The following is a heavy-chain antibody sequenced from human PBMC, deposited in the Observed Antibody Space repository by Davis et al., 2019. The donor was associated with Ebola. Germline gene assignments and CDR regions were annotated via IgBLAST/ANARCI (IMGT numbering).Heavy chain of an antibody. CDR2: ISAYNGNT. J-gene: IGHJ4*02. CDR3: AVGYCISSTCHSGYDY. V-gene: IGHV1-18*04. CDR1: GYTFTTYG. D-gene: IGHD2-2*01. Sequence: AASAKVSCKASGYTFTTYGVSWVRQAPGQGLEWMGWISAYNGNTNYAQKLQGRVTLTTDTSTSTAYMELRGLRSDDTAVYYCAVGYCISSTCHSGYDYWGQGTLVTVSS.